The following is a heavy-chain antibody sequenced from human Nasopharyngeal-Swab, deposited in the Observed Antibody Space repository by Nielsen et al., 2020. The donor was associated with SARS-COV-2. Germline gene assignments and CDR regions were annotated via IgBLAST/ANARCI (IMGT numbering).Heavy chain of an antibody. CDR2: FDPEDGET. J-gene: IGHJ3*02. CDR1: GYTLTELS. D-gene: IGHD4-17*01. Sequence: ASVKVSCKVSGYTLTELSMHWVRQAPGKGLEWMGGFDPEDGETIYAQKFQGRVTITADESTSTAYMELSSLRSEDTAVYYCARARYGEEAFDIWGQGTMVTVSS. V-gene: IGHV1-24*01. CDR3: ARARYGEEAFDI.